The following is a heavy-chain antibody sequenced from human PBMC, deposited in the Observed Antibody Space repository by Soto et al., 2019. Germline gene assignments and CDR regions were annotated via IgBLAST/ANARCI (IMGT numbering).Heavy chain of an antibody. Sequence: SVKVSCKASGVSFTSETISWVRQAPGQGLEWMGGIIPLFGAASYAQKFQGRVSITADESTSTVYMALSGLRSDDTAVYYCATELGENPASPFDSWGQGTLVTVSS. CDR1: GVSFTSET. J-gene: IGHJ4*02. D-gene: IGHD2-21*01. V-gene: IGHV1-69*13. CDR2: IIPLFGAA. CDR3: ATELGENPASPFDS.